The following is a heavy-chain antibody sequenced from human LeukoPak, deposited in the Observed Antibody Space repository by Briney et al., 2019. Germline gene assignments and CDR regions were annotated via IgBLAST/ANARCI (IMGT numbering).Heavy chain of an antibody. V-gene: IGHV4-4*02. D-gene: IGHD2-15*01. CDR1: GGSISSSIW. J-gene: IGHJ5*02. CDR3: ARRDQGYCSGGSCLVAWFDP. CDR2: IYHSGST. Sequence: SGTLSLTCAVSGGSISSSIWWSWVRQPPGKGLEWIGEIYHSGSTNYNPSLKSRVTISVDKSKNQFSLKLSSVTAADTAVYYCARRDQGYCSGGSCLVAWFDPWGQGTLVTVSS.